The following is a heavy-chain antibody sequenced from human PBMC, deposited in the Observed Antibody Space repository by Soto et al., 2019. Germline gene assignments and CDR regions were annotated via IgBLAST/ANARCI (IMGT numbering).Heavy chain of an antibody. Sequence: QVQLVQSGAEVKKPGASGKVSCRTSGYTFISYYIHWVRQAPGQGLEWMGLINPTDAYTDYAQTFQGRITLTRETSKSIVYMELGSLRSEDTAIYYCARDHVDTPLTNFDYWGQGTLVTVSS. V-gene: IGHV1-46*01. J-gene: IGHJ4*02. CDR3: ARDHVDTPLTNFDY. CDR1: GYTFISYY. CDR2: INPTDAYT. D-gene: IGHD5-18*01.